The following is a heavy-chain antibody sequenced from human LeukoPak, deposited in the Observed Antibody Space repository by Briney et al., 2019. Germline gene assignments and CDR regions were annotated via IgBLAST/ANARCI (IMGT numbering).Heavy chain of an antibody. CDR3: ASETQGYAY. CDR1: GYSLSSGYY. Sequence: SETLSLTCAVSGYSLSSGYYWGWIRQPPGKGLEWIGSIYHSGSTYYNPSLKSRVTISVDTSKNQFSLKLSSVTAADTAVYYCASETQGYAYWGQGTLVTVSS. CDR2: IYHSGST. V-gene: IGHV4-38-2*01. J-gene: IGHJ4*02. D-gene: IGHD5-12*01.